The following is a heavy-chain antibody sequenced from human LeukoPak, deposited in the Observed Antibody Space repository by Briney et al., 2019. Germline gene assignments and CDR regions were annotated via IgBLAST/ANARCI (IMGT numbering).Heavy chain of an antibody. Sequence: SETLSLTCTVSGYSISSGYYWGWIRQPPGKGLEWIGSIYHSGSTYYNPSLKSRVTISVDTSKNQFSLKLSSVTAADTAVYYCARGRGAHYYPESTGWFDPWGQGTLVTVSS. CDR1: GYSISSGYY. D-gene: IGHD3-10*01. CDR2: IYHSGST. V-gene: IGHV4-38-2*02. J-gene: IGHJ5*02. CDR3: ARGRGAHYYPESTGWFDP.